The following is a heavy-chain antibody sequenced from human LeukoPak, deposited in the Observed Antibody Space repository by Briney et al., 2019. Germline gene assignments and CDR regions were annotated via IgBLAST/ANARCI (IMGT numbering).Heavy chain of an antibody. V-gene: IGHV3-30*02. CDR3: AKDNSAWAFDY. CDR2: KRFDRNNE. Sequence: GGSLTLSCAASGFTFSLHNMHWVRQAPGKGLEWVSFKRFDRNNEDYADSVKGRFTISRDNSKNTLYLQMNSLRPEDTAIYYCAKDNSAWAFDYWAQGTLVTVSS. J-gene: IGHJ4*02. CDR1: GFTFSLHN. D-gene: IGHD1-26*01.